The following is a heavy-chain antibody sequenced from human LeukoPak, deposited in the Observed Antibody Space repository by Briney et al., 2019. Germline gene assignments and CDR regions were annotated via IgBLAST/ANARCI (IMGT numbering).Heavy chain of an antibody. Sequence: PGGSLRLSCAASGFTFSSHAMSWVRQPPGKGLEWVSLISGGGDSTYYADSVKGRFTISRDNSKNTLYLEMNSLRAEDTAVYYCGKDRNVYCSGGSCYTLWGQGTLATVSS. CDR2: ISGGGDST. J-gene: IGHJ4*02. CDR1: GFTFSSHA. CDR3: GKDRNVYCSGGSCYTL. D-gene: IGHD2-15*01. V-gene: IGHV3-23*01.